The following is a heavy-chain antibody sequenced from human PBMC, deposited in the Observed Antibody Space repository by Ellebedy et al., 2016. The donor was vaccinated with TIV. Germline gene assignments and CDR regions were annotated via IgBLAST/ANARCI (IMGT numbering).Heavy chain of an antibody. Sequence: GEFLKISCAASGFTFSNCGMHWVRQAPGKGLEWVAVISYDGCTEYYADSVKGRFTISRDNSKNTLYLQMNSLRPEDTAIYYCAKVNTTMVTVFSYIENWGQGTLVTVSS. CDR2: ISYDGCTE. J-gene: IGHJ4*02. CDR3: AKVNTTMVTVFSYIEN. V-gene: IGHV3-30*18. D-gene: IGHD5-18*01. CDR1: GFTFSNCG.